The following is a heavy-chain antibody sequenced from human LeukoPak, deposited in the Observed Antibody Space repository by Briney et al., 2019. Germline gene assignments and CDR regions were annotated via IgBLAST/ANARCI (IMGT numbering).Heavy chain of an antibody. J-gene: IGHJ4*02. V-gene: IGHV3-30*18. CDR2: ISYDGSNK. D-gene: IGHD2-15*01. Sequence: GGSLRLSCAASGFTFSSYGMHWVRQAPGEGLEWVAVISYDGSNKYYADSVKGRFTISRDNSKNTLYLQMNSLRAEDTAVYYCAKEGLGYCSGGSCYYFDYWGQGTLVTVSS. CDR1: GFTFSSYG. CDR3: AKEGLGYCSGGSCYYFDY.